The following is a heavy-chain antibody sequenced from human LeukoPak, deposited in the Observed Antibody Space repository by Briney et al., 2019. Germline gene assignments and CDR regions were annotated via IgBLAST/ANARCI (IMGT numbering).Heavy chain of an antibody. Sequence: GRSLRLSCAASGFTFDDYAMHWVRQAPGKGLEWVSGISWNSGSIGYADSVKGRFTISRDNAKNSLYLQMNSLRAEDTALYYCAKDKGGNGMDVWGQGTTATVSS. CDR2: ISWNSGSI. V-gene: IGHV3-9*01. CDR3: AKDKGGNGMDV. D-gene: IGHD1-14*01. CDR1: GFTFDDYA. J-gene: IGHJ6*02.